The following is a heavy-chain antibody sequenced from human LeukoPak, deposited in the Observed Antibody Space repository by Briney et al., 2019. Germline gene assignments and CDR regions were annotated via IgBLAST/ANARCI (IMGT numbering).Heavy chain of an antibody. CDR1: GFTFNNYG. V-gene: IGHV3-30*18. D-gene: IGHD2-2*01. J-gene: IGHJ4*02. CDR3: AKGPLRGTAAAIDY. Sequence: GESLRLSCAASGFTFNNYGMHWVRQAPGKGLEWVAVISYDGRNIHYPDSVKGRFTISRDISTDTLWLQMDSLRTEDTAVYYCAKGPLRGTAAAIDYWGREPWSPSPQ. CDR2: ISYDGRNI.